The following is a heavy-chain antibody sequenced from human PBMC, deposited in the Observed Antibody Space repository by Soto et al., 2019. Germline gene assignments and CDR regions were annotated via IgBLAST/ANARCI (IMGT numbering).Heavy chain of an antibody. CDR3: ARDRSYYDSSGSYSPPY. V-gene: IGHV3-23*01. Sequence: EVQLLESGGGLVQPGGSLRLSCAASGFTFNSYAMNWVRQAPGKGLEWVSAISGSAATTHFADSVKGRFTISRDNSKNTLYLQMNSLRAEDTAVYYCARDRSYYDSSGSYSPPYWGQGTLVTVSS. CDR1: GFTFNSYA. D-gene: IGHD3-22*01. J-gene: IGHJ4*02. CDR2: ISGSAATT.